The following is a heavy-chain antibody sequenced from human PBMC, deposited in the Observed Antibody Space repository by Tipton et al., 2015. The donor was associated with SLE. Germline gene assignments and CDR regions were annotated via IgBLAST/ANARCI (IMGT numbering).Heavy chain of an antibody. CDR3: ARDSMAGHHDAFDI. CDR2: IYYSGST. Sequence: TLSLTCTVSGGSISSGSYYWSWIRQPPGKGLEWIGYIYYSGSTNYNPSLKSRVTISVDTSKNQFSLKLSSVTAADTAVYYCARDSMAGHHDAFDIWGQGTMVTVSS. J-gene: IGHJ3*02. CDR1: GGSISSGSYY. D-gene: IGHD6-19*01. V-gene: IGHV4-61*01.